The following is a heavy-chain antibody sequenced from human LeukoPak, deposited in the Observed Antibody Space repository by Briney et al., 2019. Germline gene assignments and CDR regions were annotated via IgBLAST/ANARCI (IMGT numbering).Heavy chain of an antibody. D-gene: IGHD5-18*01. CDR1: GGSFSGYY. Sequence: SETLSLTCAVYGGSFSGYYWSWIRQPPGKGLEWIGEINHSGSTNYNPSLKSRVTISVDTSKNQFSLRLSSVTAADTAVYYCARGGYSYGHDYWGQGTLVTVSS. CDR2: INHSGST. J-gene: IGHJ4*02. V-gene: IGHV4-34*01. CDR3: ARGGYSYGHDY.